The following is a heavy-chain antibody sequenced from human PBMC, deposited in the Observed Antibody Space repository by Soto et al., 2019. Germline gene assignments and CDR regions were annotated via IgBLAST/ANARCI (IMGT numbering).Heavy chain of an antibody. CDR2: IYYSGST. J-gene: IGHJ6*02. CDR1: GGSISSGGYY. V-gene: IGHV4-31*03. CDR3: ARDRRDGYNAGGYYYYYGMDV. Sequence: QVQLQESGPGLVKPSQTLSLTCTVSGGSISSGGYYWSWIRQHPGKGLEWIGYIYYSGSTYYNPSLKSRVTISVDTSKNQFSLRLSSVTAADTAVYYCARDRRDGYNAGGYYYYYGMDVWGQGTTVTVSS. D-gene: IGHD5-12*01.